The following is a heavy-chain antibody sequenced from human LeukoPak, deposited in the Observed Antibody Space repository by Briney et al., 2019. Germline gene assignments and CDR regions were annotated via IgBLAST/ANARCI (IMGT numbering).Heavy chain of an antibody. Sequence: GASVKVSCKASGYTFTSYAMHWVRQAPGQRLEWMGWINAGNGNTKYSQKFQGRVIITRDTSASTAYMELSSLRSEDTAVYYCARHLQFAARNWFDPWGQGTLVTVSS. CDR3: ARHLQFAARNWFDP. J-gene: IGHJ5*02. D-gene: IGHD4-11*01. CDR2: INAGNGNT. CDR1: GYTFTSYA. V-gene: IGHV1-3*01.